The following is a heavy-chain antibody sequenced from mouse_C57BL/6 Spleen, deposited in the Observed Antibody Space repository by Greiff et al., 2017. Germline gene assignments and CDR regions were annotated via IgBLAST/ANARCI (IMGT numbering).Heavy chain of an antibody. CDR1: GYTFTSYW. J-gene: IGHJ4*01. Sequence: QVHVKQPGAELVKPGASVKLSCKASGYTFTSYWMQWVNQRPGQGLEWIGEIDPSDSYTNYNQKFKGKAPLTVDTSSSTAYRQLSSLTSEDSAVYYCARDGSSLHYYAMDYWGQGTSVTVSS. CDR3: ARDGSSLHYYAMDY. V-gene: IGHV1-50*01. CDR2: IDPSDSYT. D-gene: IGHD1-1*01.